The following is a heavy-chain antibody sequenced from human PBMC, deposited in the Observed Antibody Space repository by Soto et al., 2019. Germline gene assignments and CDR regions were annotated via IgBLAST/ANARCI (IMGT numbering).Heavy chain of an antibody. CDR3: AKDWIYSSSSYLFDY. D-gene: IGHD6-6*01. Sequence: GGSLRLSCAASGFTFSSYAMSWVRQAPGKGLEWVSAISGSGGSTYYADSVKGRFTISRDNSKNTLYPQMNSLRAEDTAVYYCAKDWIYSSSSYLFDYWGQGTLVTVSS. V-gene: IGHV3-23*01. J-gene: IGHJ4*02. CDR2: ISGSGGST. CDR1: GFTFSSYA.